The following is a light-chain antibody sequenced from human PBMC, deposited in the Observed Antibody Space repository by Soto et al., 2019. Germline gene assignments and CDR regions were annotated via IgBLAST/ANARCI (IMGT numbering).Light chain of an antibody. J-gene: IGLJ1*01. CDR3: CSYSGSYTYV. CDR1: SSDVGGYNY. Sequence: QSALTQPRSVSGSPGQSVTISCTGTSSDVGGYNYVSWYQQHPGKAPKFMIYDVSQRPSGVPARFSGSKSGNTASLTISGLQAEYEDDYYCCSYSGSYTYVFVTGTMLTAL. CDR2: DVS. V-gene: IGLV2-11*01.